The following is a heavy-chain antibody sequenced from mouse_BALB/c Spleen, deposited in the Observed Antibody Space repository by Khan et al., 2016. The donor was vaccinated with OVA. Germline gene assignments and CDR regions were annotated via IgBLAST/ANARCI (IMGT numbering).Heavy chain of an antibody. D-gene: IGHD2-9*01. CDR3: DRSGAYYGYDGYFDV. V-gene: IGHV1-4*01. CDR2: NNPSNGYT. Sequence: QVQLQQSGAELARPWASVKMSCKASGYTFTSYTMYWVKQRLGQGLEWIGYNNPSNGYTNYNQKFKDKATLTADKYTSTAYMQMSCLTTEDTAVYYCDRSGAYYGYDGYFDVWVAGTTVTVSS. J-gene: IGHJ1*01. CDR1: GYTFTSYT.